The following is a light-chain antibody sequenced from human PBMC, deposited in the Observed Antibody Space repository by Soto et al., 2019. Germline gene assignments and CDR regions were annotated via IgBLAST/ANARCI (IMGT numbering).Light chain of an antibody. J-gene: IGKJ2*01. Sequence: EIVLTQSPGTLSLSPGERTTLSCRASQSGSSSYLAWYQQKPGQAPRLRIYRASSRATGIPDRFSGSVSGTDFTLTISRLEPENSAVYYCEQYGRSPYTFGQGTKLEIK. CDR2: RAS. CDR3: EQYGRSPYT. CDR1: QSGSSSY. V-gene: IGKV3-20*01.